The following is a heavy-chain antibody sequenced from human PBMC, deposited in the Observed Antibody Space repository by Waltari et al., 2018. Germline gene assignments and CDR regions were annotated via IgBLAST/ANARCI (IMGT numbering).Heavy chain of an antibody. Sequence: EVQLVESGGGLVQPGGSLSLSCASSGFTFSSYSLTWFRQAPGKGLEWVSYVSGDSGSIHYADSVKGRITVSRDNAKNSLYLQMSSLTAEDTAVFYCARDRDWAFDIWGQGTMVTVSS. D-gene: IGHD2-21*01. V-gene: IGHV3-48*04. CDR2: VSGDSGSI. CDR1: GFTFSSYS. CDR3: ARDRDWAFDI. J-gene: IGHJ3*02.